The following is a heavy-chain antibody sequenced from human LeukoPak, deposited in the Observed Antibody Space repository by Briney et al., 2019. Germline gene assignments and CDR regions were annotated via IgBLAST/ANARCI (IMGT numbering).Heavy chain of an antibody. CDR3: ARVSGVRRTHDY. V-gene: IGHV3-21*01. D-gene: IGHD3-3*01. CDR2: ISSSSSYI. Sequence: AGGSLRLSCAASGFTFSSYSMNWVRQAPGKGLEWVSSISSSSSYIYYADSVKGRFTISRDNAKNSLYLQMNSLRAEDTAVYYCARVSGVRRTHDYWGQGTLVTVSS. J-gene: IGHJ4*02. CDR1: GFTFSSYS.